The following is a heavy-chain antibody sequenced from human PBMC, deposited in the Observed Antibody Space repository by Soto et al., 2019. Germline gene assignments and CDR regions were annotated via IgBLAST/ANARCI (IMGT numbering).Heavy chain of an antibody. D-gene: IGHD3-3*01. CDR1: GFTFSSYA. J-gene: IGHJ4*02. Sequence: GGSLRLSCAASGFTFSSYAMSWVRQAPGKGLEWVSAISGSGGSTYYADSVKGRFTISRDNSKNTLYLQMNSLRAEDTAVYYCAKRWETYYDFWSGFDYWGQGTLVTVSS. CDR3: AKRWETYYDFWSGFDY. CDR2: ISGSGGST. V-gene: IGHV3-23*01.